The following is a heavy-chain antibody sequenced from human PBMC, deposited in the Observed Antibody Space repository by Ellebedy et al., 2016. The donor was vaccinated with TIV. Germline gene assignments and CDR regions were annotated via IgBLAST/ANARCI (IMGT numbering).Heavy chain of an antibody. CDR1: GFTFSSYW. J-gene: IGHJ4*02. D-gene: IGHD3-22*01. CDR3: ALYYDSSGYYY. CDR2: IKQDGSEK. V-gene: IGHV3-7*01. Sequence: GGSLRLXCAASGFTFSSYWMSWVRQAPGKGLEWVANIKQDGSEKNYVDSVKGRFTISRDNAKNSLYLQMNSLRAEDTAVYYCALYYDSSGYYYWGQGTLVTVSS.